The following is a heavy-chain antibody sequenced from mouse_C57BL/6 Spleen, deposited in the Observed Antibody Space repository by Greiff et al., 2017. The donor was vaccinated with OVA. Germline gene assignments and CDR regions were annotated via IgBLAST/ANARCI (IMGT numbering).Heavy chain of an antibody. Sequence: VQLKQSGAELVRPGASVTLSCKASGYTFTDYEMHWVKQTPVHGLEWIGAIDPETGGTAYNQKFKGKAILTADKSSSTAYMELRSLTSEDSAVYYCTHYATVVAPYYFDYWGQGTTLTVSS. V-gene: IGHV1-15*01. CDR1: GYTFTDYE. CDR2: IDPETGGT. CDR3: THYATVVAPYYFDY. D-gene: IGHD1-1*01. J-gene: IGHJ2*01.